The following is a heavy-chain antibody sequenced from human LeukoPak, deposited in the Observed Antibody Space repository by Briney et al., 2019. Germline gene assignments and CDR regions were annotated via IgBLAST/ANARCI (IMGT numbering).Heavy chain of an antibody. D-gene: IGHD6-19*01. J-gene: IGHJ6*02. CDR3: ASKAGSSGWYNYYYYGMDV. Sequence: ASVKVSCKASGYTFTSYDINWVRQATGQGLEWMGWMNPNSGNTGYAQKFQGRVTMTRNTSISTAYMELSSLRSEDTAVYYCASKAGSSGWYNYYYYGMDVWGQGTTVTVSS. CDR1: GYTFTSYD. CDR2: MNPNSGNT. V-gene: IGHV1-8*01.